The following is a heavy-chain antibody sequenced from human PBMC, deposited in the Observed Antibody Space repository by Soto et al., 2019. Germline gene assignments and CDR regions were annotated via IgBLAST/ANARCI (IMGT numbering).Heavy chain of an antibody. V-gene: IGHV3-64D*08. D-gene: IGHD2-15*01. CDR2: ISTGGGST. Sequence: PGGSLRLSCSASGFTFSLYAMHWVRQAPGKGLEYVSAISTGGGSTYHADSVKGRFTISRDNSKNALYLQMSSLRAEDTAVYYCVKASVAERYCSGGSCNGPFDYWGQGTLVTVSS. J-gene: IGHJ4*02. CDR1: GFTFSLYA. CDR3: VKASVAERYCSGGSCNGPFDY.